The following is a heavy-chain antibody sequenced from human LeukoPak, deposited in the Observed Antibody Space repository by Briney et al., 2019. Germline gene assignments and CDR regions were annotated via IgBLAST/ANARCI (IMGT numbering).Heavy chain of an antibody. V-gene: IGHV3-23*01. CDR3: STPRYPGGP. CDR1: GFTFSSYG. J-gene: IGHJ5*02. D-gene: IGHD1-1*01. Sequence: GGTLRLSCAASGFTFSSYGMSWVRQAPGKGLEWVSAISGSGGSTYYADSVKGRFTISRDNSKNTVYLQMNSLRVEDTAVYYCSTPRYPGGPWGQGTLVTVSS. CDR2: ISGSGGST.